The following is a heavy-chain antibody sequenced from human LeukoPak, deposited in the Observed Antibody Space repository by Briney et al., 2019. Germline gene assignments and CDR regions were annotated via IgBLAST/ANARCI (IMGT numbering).Heavy chain of an antibody. CDR3: AREGGPVAGTRVY. D-gene: IGHD6-19*01. Sequence: YPGGSLRLSCAASGLTFSGQWMNWVRQAPGKGLEWVSYISGSGSSIYYADSVKGRFTISRDNAKNSLYLQMNSLRDEDTAVYYCAREGGPVAGTRVYWGQGTLVTVSS. CDR2: ISGSGSSI. CDR1: GLTFSGQW. J-gene: IGHJ4*02. V-gene: IGHV3-48*02.